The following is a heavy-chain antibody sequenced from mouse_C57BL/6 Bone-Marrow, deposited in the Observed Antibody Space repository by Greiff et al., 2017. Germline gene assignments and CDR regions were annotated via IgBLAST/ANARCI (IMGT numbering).Heavy chain of an antibody. J-gene: IGHJ1*03. V-gene: IGHV1-53*01. D-gene: IGHD1-1*01. Sequence: VQLQQPGTKLVKPGASVKLSCKASGYTFTSYWMHWVKQRPGQGLEWIGNINPSNGGTNYNEKFKSKATLTVDKSSSTAYMQLSSRTSEDTAIYDCGITVVAHWYFDGWGTGTTVTVSS. CDR1: GYTFTSYW. CDR2: INPSNGGT. CDR3: GITVVAHWYFDG.